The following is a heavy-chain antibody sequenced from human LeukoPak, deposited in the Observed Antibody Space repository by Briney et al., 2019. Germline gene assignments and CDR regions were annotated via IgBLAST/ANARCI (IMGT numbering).Heavy chain of an antibody. CDR2: INPNSGGK. V-gene: IGHV1-2*02. D-gene: IGHD2-15*01. CDR3: ARDLIGYCSGGSCPH. CDR1: GYTFTVYY. J-gene: IGHJ4*02. Sequence: ASVKVSFTASGYTFTVYYMHWVRQAPGQGREWMGWINPNSGGKNYAQKFQGRVTMTRDTSISTAYMELRRLRSDDTAVYYCARDLIGYCSGGSCPHWGQGTLVTVSS.